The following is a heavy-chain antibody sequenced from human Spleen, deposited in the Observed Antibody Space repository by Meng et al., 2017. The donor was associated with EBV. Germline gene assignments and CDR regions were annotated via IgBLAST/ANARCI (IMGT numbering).Heavy chain of an antibody. CDR2: IYWDDDK. CDR3: AHIIAARPFDY. D-gene: IGHD6-6*01. CDR1: GFSLSSRGVG. V-gene: IGHV2-5*02. Sequence: QTTLEESGPPLVNPTQTLTLTCTFSGFSLSSRGVGVGWIRQPPGKALEWLAVIYWDDDKRYSPSLKSRLTITKDTSKNQVVLTMTNMDPVDAATYYCAHIIAARPFDYWGQGTLVTVSS. J-gene: IGHJ4*02.